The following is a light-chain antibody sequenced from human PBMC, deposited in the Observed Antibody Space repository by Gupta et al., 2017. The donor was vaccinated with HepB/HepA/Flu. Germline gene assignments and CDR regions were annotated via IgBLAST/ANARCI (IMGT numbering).Light chain of an antibody. CDR3: QQRYSFPGS. CDR1: QNIRHS. J-gene: IGKJ1*01. Sequence: IQLTQSPSSLSASVADGVSITCRASQNIRHSVNWYQQKPGKAPKLLIYGASKVESGVPSSFSGSGSGTDFTLAIRRRQSEDFATYYCQQRYSFPGSFGQGTKV. V-gene: IGKV1-39*01. CDR2: GAS.